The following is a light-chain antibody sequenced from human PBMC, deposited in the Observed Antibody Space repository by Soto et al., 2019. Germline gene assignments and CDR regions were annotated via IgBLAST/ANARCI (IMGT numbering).Light chain of an antibody. CDR2: DVS. Sequence: DIQMTQSPSTLAASVGDTVTMTCRSSSKWLAWYQKKPGKAPNLLLYDVSNLERGVPPRFSGSTSGAESTLTITGLQPDDLGTYYCQHTTDFTFGQGTKVEIK. CDR1: SSSKW. J-gene: IGKJ2*01. V-gene: IGKV1-5*01. CDR3: QHTTDFT.